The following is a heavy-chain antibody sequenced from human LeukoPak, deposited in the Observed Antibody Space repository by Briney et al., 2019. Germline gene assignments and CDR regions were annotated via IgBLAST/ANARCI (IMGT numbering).Heavy chain of an antibody. CDR1: GFTFSTYW. CDR2: INSDGSST. D-gene: IGHD7-27*01. J-gene: IGHJ4*02. Sequence: PGGSLRLSCAASGFTFSTYWMHWVRQAPGKGLAWVSRINSDGSSTSYADSVKGRFTISRDNGKNTLYLQMNSLRAEDTAVYYCARGQLGNDYWGQGTLVTVSS. CDR3: ARGQLGNDY. V-gene: IGHV3-74*01.